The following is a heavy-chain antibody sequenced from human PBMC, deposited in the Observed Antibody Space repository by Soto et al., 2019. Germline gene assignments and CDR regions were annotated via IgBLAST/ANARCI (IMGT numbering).Heavy chain of an antibody. CDR3: ASGTVTPVNSQYFQH. V-gene: IGHV3-21*01. J-gene: IGHJ1*01. CDR1: AFTFSSYS. Sequence: GGSLRLSCAASAFTFSSYSMNAVRQAPGKGLEWVSCISSVGSTYIYCADSVKGRFTISRDNAKNSLYLQMNSLRAEDTAVYYCASGTVTPVNSQYFQHWGQG. CDR2: ISSVGSTYI. D-gene: IGHD4-17*01.